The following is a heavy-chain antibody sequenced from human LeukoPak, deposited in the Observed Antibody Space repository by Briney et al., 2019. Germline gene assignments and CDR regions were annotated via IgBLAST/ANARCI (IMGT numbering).Heavy chain of an antibody. CDR2: IRCDGSNK. J-gene: IGHJ4*02. CDR1: GFTFTSYR. V-gene: IGHV3-30*02. CDR3: AQDRHYNYFDY. D-gene: IGHD2-2*02. Sequence: PGGSLRLSCAASGFTFTSYRMHWVRQAPGKGLEWVAFIRCDGSNKYYEDSVKGRFTISRDNSKNTLYLQMNSLRAEDTAVYYCAQDRHYNYFDYWGQGTLVTVSS.